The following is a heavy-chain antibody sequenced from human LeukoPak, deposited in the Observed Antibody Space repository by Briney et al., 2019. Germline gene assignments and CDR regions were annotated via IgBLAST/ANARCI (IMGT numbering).Heavy chain of an antibody. D-gene: IGHD2-21*01. CDR1: GGSIVTYY. Sequence: SETLSLTCTVSGGSIVTYYWNWIRQPAGKGLEWIGRIHHSGSTNYNPSLNSRITMSVDTSMNQFFLKLSSVTAADTAVYYCTRDMGVVRLAGVYFDYWGQGTLVTVSS. V-gene: IGHV4-4*07. CDR2: IHHSGST. J-gene: IGHJ4*02. CDR3: TRDMGVVRLAGVYFDY.